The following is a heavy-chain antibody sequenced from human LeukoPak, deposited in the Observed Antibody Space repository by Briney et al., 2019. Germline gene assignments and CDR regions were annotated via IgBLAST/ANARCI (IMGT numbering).Heavy chain of an antibody. J-gene: IGHJ3*02. CDR2: ISYDGNNK. CDR3: ARDCGGGSCYGPYDAFDI. D-gene: IGHD2-15*01. CDR1: GFAFSSYA. V-gene: IGHV3-30-3*01. Sequence: VGSLRLSCAASGFAFSSYAMHWVRQAPGKGLEWVAVISYDGNNKYYADSVKGRFTISRDNSKNTLYLQMNSLRAEDTAVYNCARDCGGGSCYGPYDAFDIWGQGTMVTVSS.